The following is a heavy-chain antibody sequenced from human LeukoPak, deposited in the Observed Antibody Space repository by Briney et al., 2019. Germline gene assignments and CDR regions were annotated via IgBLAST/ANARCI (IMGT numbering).Heavy chain of an antibody. CDR1: GGSFSSINYY. V-gene: IGHV4-39*01. J-gene: IGHJ4*02. Sequence: SETLSLTCTVSGGSFSSINYYWGRVRQPPGKGLEWIGSISYTGSTYYNPSLESRVTLSVDTSKNQFSLQLSSMTAADTAVYYCERQPRGQWELLALWGQGTLVTVSS. CDR2: ISYTGST. CDR3: ERQPRGQWELLAL. D-gene: IGHD1-26*01.